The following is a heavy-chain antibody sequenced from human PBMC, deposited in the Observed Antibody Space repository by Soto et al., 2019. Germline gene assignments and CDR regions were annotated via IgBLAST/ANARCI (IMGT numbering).Heavy chain of an antibody. J-gene: IGHJ4*02. Sequence: QVQLQESGPGLVKPSQTLSLTCTVSGGSITSGDYYWRWIRQPPGKGLDWIGYIYYSGSTYYNPSLKSRITMSADTSKNQLSLNLSSVTAADTAMYYCAADPPWEQHFDYWGQGTLVTVSS. D-gene: IGHD1-26*01. CDR1: GGSITSGDYY. V-gene: IGHV4-30-4*01. CDR2: IYYSGST. CDR3: AADPPWEQHFDY.